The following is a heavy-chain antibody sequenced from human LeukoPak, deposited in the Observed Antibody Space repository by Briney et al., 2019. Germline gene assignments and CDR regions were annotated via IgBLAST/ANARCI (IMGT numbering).Heavy chain of an antibody. CDR1: GASISGSY. D-gene: IGHD5-24*01. J-gene: IGHJ5*02. CDR2: LAYTGIS. V-gene: IGHV4-59*08. CDR3: ARLPEGGYATSLGWLGP. Sequence: PSETLSLTCTVSGASISGSYWIWIRQTPGKGLEWMGYLAYTGISTYNPSLKSRVTISRDESKNQFSLHLTHVTAADTAVYYCARLPEGGYATSLGWLGPWGQGTRVTVSS.